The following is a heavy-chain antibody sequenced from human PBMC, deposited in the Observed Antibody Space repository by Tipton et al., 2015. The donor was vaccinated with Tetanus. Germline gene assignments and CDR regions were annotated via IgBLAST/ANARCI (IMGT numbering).Heavy chain of an antibody. CDR1: GGSFSGYC. Sequence: TLSLTCAVYGGSFSGYCWSWIRQPPGKGLEWIGEINHSGSTNYNPSLKSRVTISVDTPKNQFSLKLSSVTAADTAVYYCARADTHCSGGSCYSAWFDPWGQGTLVTVSS. J-gene: IGHJ5*02. CDR2: INHSGST. CDR3: ARADTHCSGGSCYSAWFDP. D-gene: IGHD2-15*01. V-gene: IGHV4-34*01.